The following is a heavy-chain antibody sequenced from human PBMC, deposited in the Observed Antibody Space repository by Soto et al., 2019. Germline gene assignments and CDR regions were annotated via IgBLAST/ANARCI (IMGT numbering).Heavy chain of an antibody. CDR3: ARGPLRYCSGGSCYSRVYYYYYGMDV. V-gene: IGHV4-34*01. D-gene: IGHD2-15*01. CDR2: PHHSGST. CDR1: VGSFSAYY. J-gene: IGHJ6*01. Sequence: SEAQSVTSAAYVGSFSAYYWSWIRQPPGKGLDCIQHPHHSGSTNYNPSLKSRVTISVDTSKNRFSLKLSSVTAADTAVYYCARGPLRYCSGGSCYSRVYYYYYGMDVWGQGTTVTVSS.